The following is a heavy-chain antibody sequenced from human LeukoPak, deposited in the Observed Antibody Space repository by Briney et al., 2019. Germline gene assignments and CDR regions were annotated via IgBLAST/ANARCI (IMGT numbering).Heavy chain of an antibody. CDR2: TYYSGST. D-gene: IGHD1-26*01. CDR1: GGSISSYY. CDR3: AREDSGSYYAEYYFDY. J-gene: IGHJ4*02. Sequence: SETLSLTCTVSGGSISSYYWSWIRQPPGKGLEWIGYTYYSGSTNYNPSLKSRVTISVDTSKNQFSLKLSSVTAADTAVYYCAREDSGSYYAEYYFDYWGQGTLVTVSS. V-gene: IGHV4-59*01.